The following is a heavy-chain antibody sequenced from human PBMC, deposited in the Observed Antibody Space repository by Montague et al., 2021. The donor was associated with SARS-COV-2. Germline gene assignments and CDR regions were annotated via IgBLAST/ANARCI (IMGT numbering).Heavy chain of an antibody. D-gene: IGHD4-17*01. CDR2: FYYAGGT. Sequence: SETLSLTCTVSVDSVSRISCHWGWIRKPPGKGLEYIGSFYYAGGTQYNPSLKSRVTISVDTSNDQFSLKMNSVTAAETAVYFCARLYGSSFDYWGQGTLVTVSS. J-gene: IGHJ4*02. V-gene: IGHV4-39*01. CDR3: ARLYGSSFDY. CDR1: VDSVSRISCH.